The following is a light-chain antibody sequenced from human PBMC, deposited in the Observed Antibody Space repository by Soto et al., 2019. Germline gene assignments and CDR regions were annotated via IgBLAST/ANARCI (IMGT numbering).Light chain of an antibody. Sequence: DIQMTQSPSSLAASVGDRVTITCRASQSISTYLNWYQQKPGKAPRLLIYAASSLQSRVPSRFSGSGSETDFTLTISSLQPEDFASYFCQQSHSAPWTFGQGTKV. J-gene: IGKJ1*01. CDR1: QSISTY. V-gene: IGKV1-39*01. CDR2: AAS. CDR3: QQSHSAPWT.